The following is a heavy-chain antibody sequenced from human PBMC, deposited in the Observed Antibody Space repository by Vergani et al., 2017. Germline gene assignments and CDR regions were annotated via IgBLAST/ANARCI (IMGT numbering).Heavy chain of an antibody. CDR3: VKDAGSYENFFDS. Sequence: EVQLLESGGSLKQPGGSVRLSCAASVFTFSTYAMHWVRQAPGKGLEWVSALTGGGGSTYYADSFKGRFIISRDKSRDTLYLQMNSLSPGDTATYYCVKDAGSYENFFDSWGQGTLVTVFS. V-gene: IGHV3-23*01. D-gene: IGHD1-26*01. CDR1: VFTFSTYA. J-gene: IGHJ4*02. CDR2: LTGGGGST.